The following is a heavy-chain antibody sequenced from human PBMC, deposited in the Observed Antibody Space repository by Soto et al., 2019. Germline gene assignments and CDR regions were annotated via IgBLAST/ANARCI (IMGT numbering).Heavy chain of an antibody. CDR3: VRDARDSCRGGNCFYFDY. CDR1: GYAFTSYG. Sequence: QVHLVQSGAEVKKPGASVKVSCKASGYAFTSYGMSWVRQAPGQGLEWMGWINTYNSDTNSAPRLQGRITMTTDTSTSTAYMELRSLTSDDTAVYYCVRDARDSCRGGNCFYFDYWCQGTLVSVSS. J-gene: IGHJ4*02. CDR2: INTYNSDT. V-gene: IGHV1-18*04. D-gene: IGHD2-15*01.